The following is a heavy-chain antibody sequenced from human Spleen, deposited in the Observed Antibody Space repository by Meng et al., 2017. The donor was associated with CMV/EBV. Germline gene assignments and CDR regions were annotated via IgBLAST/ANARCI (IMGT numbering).Heavy chain of an antibody. CDR2: IYYSGST. J-gene: IGHJ4*02. D-gene: IGHD3-22*01. CDR1: GGSISSSSSY. V-gene: IGHV4-39*07. Sequence: GSLRLSCTVSGGSISSSSSYWGWIRQPPGKGLEWIGSIYYSGSTYYNPSLKSRVTISVDTSKNQFSLKLSSVTAADTAVYYCARALLRPVYYYDSSGYYPHFDYWGQGTLVTVSS. CDR3: ARALLRPVYYYDSSGYYPHFDY.